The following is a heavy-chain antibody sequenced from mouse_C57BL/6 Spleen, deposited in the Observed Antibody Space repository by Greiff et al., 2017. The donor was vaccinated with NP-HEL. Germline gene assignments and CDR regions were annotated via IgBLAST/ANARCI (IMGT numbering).Heavy chain of an antibody. J-gene: IGHJ2*01. CDR1: GFTFSNYW. D-gene: IGHD4-1*01. CDR3: TWDGDYFDY. V-gene: IGHV6-3*01. Sequence: EVQLQQSGGGLVQPGGSMKLSCVASGFTFSNYWMNWVRQSPEKGLEWVAQIRLKSDNYATHYAESVKGRFSISRDDSKSSVYLQMNNLRAEDTGIYYCTWDGDYFDYWGQGTTLTVSS. CDR2: IRLKSDNYAT.